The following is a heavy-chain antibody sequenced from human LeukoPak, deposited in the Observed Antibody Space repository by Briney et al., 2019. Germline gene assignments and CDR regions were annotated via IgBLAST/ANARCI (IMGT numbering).Heavy chain of an antibody. Sequence: SETLSLTCTVSGGSMSGYLWSWIRQPPGKGLEWIGYIYYSGSTNYNPSLKSRVTISVDTSKNQFSLKLSSVTAADTAVYYCARSITSSWYGDFQHWGQGTLVTVSS. D-gene: IGHD6-13*01. J-gene: IGHJ1*01. CDR2: IYYSGST. CDR1: GGSMSGYL. CDR3: ARSITSSWYGDFQH. V-gene: IGHV4-59*01.